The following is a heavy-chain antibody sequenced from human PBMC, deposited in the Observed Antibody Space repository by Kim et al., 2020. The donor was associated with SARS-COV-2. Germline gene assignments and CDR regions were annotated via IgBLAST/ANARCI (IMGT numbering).Heavy chain of an antibody. CDR2: IYYSGST. Sequence: SETLSLTCTVSGGSISSGGYYWSWIRQHPGKGLEWIGYIYYSGSTYYNPSLKSRVTISVDTSKNQFSLKLSSVTAADTAVYYCARGPHTAQRQNWFDPWGQGTLVTVSS. V-gene: IGHV4-31*03. CDR1: GGSISSGGYY. D-gene: IGHD5-18*01. CDR3: ARGPHTAQRQNWFDP. J-gene: IGHJ5*02.